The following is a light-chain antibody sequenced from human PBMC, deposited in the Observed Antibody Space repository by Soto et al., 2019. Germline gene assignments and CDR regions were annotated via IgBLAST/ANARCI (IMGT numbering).Light chain of an antibody. Sequence: DIQMTQSPSALFGSVGDRGTITCRASQSITTYLNWYQHKPGQAPNLLIYAASTLQAGVPSRFRGSGSGTDFTLTISSLQPEDFATYFCQPSNSSPPTFGGGTKVEIK. V-gene: IGKV1-39*01. CDR1: QSITTY. CDR2: AAS. J-gene: IGKJ4*01. CDR3: QPSNSSPPT.